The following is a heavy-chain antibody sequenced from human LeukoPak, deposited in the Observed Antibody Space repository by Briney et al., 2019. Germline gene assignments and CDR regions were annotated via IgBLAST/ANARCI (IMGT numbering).Heavy chain of an antibody. CDR1: GGSISSGSYY. J-gene: IGHJ4*02. D-gene: IGHD5/OR15-5a*01. CDR2: IYTSGST. CDR3: ASTRHLTRIDY. V-gene: IGHV4-61*02. Sequence: SETLSLTCTVSGGSISSGSYYWSWIRQPAGKGLEWIGRIYTSGSTNYNPSLKSRVTISVDTSKNQFSLKLSSVTAADTAVYYCASTRHLTRIDYWGQGTLVTVSS.